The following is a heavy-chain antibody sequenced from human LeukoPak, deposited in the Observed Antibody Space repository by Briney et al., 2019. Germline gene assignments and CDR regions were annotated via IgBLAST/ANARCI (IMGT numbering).Heavy chain of an antibody. J-gene: IGHJ4*02. CDR1: GYTFTSYG. CDR3: ARGRRESNWNFFDY. CDR2: ISPNNGGT. Sequence: ASVKVSCKASGYTFTSYGISWVRQAPGQGLEWMGWISPNNGGTNYAQKFQGRVTMTRDTSISTAYMELYSLRSDDPAVYYCARGRRESNWNFFDYWGQGALVTVSS. D-gene: IGHD1-1*01. V-gene: IGHV1-2*02.